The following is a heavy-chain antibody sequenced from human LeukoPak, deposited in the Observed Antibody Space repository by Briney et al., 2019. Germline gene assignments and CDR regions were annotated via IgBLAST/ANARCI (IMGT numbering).Heavy chain of an antibody. CDR2: INPNSGDT. CDR3: TRATRTYYYDSSGFPARFDP. Sequence: TVKVSCKASGYTFTGHYIHWVRQAPGQRLEWMGWINPNSGDTNYAQKFQGRVTMTRDTSISTAYMELSRLTSDDTAVYYCTRATRTYYYDSSGFPARFDPWGQGTLVTVSS. CDR1: GYTFTGHY. J-gene: IGHJ5*02. D-gene: IGHD3-22*01. V-gene: IGHV1-2*02.